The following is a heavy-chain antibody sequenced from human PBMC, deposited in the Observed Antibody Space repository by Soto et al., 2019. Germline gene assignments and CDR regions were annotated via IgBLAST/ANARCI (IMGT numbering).Heavy chain of an antibody. CDR3: AHGIAAAGTPFFDY. Sequence: QITLKESGPTLVKPTQTLTLTCTFSGFSLSTSGVGVGWIRQPPGKALEWLALIYWDDNKRYSPSLKSRLTITKDTSKNQVVLTMTNMDPVDTATYYCAHGIAAAGTPFFDYWGQGTLVTVSS. D-gene: IGHD6-13*01. CDR1: GFSLSTSGVG. J-gene: IGHJ4*02. V-gene: IGHV2-5*02. CDR2: IYWDDNK.